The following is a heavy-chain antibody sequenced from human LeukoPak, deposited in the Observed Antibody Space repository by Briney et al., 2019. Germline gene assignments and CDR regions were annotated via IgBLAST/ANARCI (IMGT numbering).Heavy chain of an antibody. Sequence: GASVKVSCKASGFTFTGHYMHWVRQAPGQGLEWMGWSNPNSGGTDYAKKFQGRVTMTRDTSISTAYMELTRLRSDDTAVYYCARKAYDTSGSFDYWGQGTLVTVSS. CDR2: SNPNSGGT. CDR1: GFTFTGHY. J-gene: IGHJ4*02. CDR3: ARKAYDTSGSFDY. D-gene: IGHD3-22*01. V-gene: IGHV1-2*02.